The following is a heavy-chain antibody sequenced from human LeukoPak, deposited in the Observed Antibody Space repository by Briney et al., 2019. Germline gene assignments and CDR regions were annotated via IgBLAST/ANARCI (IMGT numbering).Heavy chain of an antibody. CDR1: GGSINGYY. CDR3: ARDLGRGFFNGMDV. D-gene: IGHD3-3*01. V-gene: IGHV4-59*01. Sequence: SETLSLTCTVSGGSINGYYWNWLRQPPGKGLEWIGYVYYSGSTKYNPSFKSRVIISEDTSKNQFSLKLSSVTAADTAVYYCARDLGRGFFNGMDVWGQGTTVTVSS. CDR2: VYYSGST. J-gene: IGHJ6*02.